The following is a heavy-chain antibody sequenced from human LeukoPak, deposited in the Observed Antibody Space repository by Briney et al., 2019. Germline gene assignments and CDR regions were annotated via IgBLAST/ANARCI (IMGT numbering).Heavy chain of an antibody. CDR1: GSTFSSYA. CDR3: ASSGYGYAFDI. V-gene: IGHV3-30*04. CDR2: ISYDGSNK. Sequence: GGSLRLSCAASGSTFSSYAMHWVRQAPGKGLEWVAVISYDGSNKYYADSVKGRFTISRDNSKNTLYLQMNSLRAEDTAVYYCASSGYGYAFDIWGQGTMVTVSS. D-gene: IGHD3-22*01. J-gene: IGHJ3*02.